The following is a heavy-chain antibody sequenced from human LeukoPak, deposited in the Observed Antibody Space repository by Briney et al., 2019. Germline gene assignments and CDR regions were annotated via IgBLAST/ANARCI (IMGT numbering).Heavy chain of an antibody. CDR2: IYNDGSK. V-gene: IGHV3-66*01. Sequence: GGSLRLSCAASGFSVSNNFMSWVRQAPGKGLEWVSIIYNDGSKVYADSVKARFTISRDNSKNTLYLQMNSLRAEDTAVYYCASFGTMIVVVKADIWGQGTMVTVSS. CDR3: ASFGTMIVVVKADI. J-gene: IGHJ3*02. D-gene: IGHD3-22*01. CDR1: GFSVSNNF.